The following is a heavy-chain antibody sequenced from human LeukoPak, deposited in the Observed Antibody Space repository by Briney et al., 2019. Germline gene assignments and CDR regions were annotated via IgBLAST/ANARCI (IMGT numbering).Heavy chain of an antibody. J-gene: IGHJ4*02. CDR2: IYYSGST. Sequence: SETLSLTCTVSGVSISSSSYYWGWIRQPPGKGLEWIGSIYYSGSTYYNPSLKSRVTISLDNSKNQFSLKLNSVTAADTAVYYCARGGNSAWYFDYWGQGTLVTVSS. CDR3: ARGGNSAWYFDY. CDR1: GVSISSSSYY. D-gene: IGHD6-19*01. V-gene: IGHV4-39*07.